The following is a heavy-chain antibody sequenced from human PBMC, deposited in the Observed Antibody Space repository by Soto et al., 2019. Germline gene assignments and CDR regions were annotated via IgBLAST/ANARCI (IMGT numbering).Heavy chain of an antibody. CDR3: AGVSYICFDP. CDR2: IFYSGTI. CDR1: GGSINSSGYY. Sequence: QVQLQESGPGLVKPSQTLSLICTISGGSINSSGYYWTWIRQHPGKGLEWIGYIFYSGTIYYNPSPKSRVPLSIATSKTKFSLTLSSGTAADTAVYSCAGVSYICFDPGGKGTLVTVSS. J-gene: IGHJ5*02. V-gene: IGHV4-31*03. D-gene: IGHD2-8*01.